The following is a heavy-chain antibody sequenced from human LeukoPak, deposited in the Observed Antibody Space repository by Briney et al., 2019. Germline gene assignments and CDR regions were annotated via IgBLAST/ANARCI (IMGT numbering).Heavy chain of an antibody. D-gene: IGHD3-10*01. V-gene: IGHV1-2*06. J-gene: IGHJ6*02. CDR3: ARDRSGILGYYYNGMDV. CDR2: INPNSGVT. CDR1: GYTFTGYH. Sequence: ASVKVSCKASGYTFTGYHVHWVRQAPGQGLEWVGRINPNSGVTNYAQKFQGRVTMTRHTSITTVHMELSRLRSDDTAVYYCARDRSGILGYYYNGMDVWGQGTTVTVSS.